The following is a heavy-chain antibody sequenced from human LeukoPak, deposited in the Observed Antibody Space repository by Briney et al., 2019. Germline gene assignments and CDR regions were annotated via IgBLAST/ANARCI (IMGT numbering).Heavy chain of an antibody. CDR2: IWYDGSNK. CDR3: ARDDRSGYYYYYGMDV. D-gene: IGHD3-10*01. CDR1: GFTFSSYG. V-gene: IGHV3-33*01. J-gene: IGHJ6*02. Sequence: PGRSLRLSCAASGFTFSSYGMHWVRQAPGKGLEWVAVIWYDGSNKYYADSVKGRFTISRDNSKNTLYLQMNSLRAEDTAVYYCARDDRSGYYYYYGMDVWGQGTTVTVSS.